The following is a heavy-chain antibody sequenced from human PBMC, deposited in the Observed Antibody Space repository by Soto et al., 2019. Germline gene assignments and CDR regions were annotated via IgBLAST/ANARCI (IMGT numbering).Heavy chain of an antibody. D-gene: IGHD2-21*01. CDR2: IYYSGST. J-gene: IGHJ4*02. Sequence: QVQLQESGPGLVKPSETLSLTCTVSGGSISSYYWSWFRQPPGKGLEWIGNIYYSGSTSYNPPLESRVTISVDTTNNQYSLKLSSVTAADTPVNYCARRHGGALDYWGQGTLVTVSS. CDR1: GGSISSYY. CDR3: ARRHGGALDY. V-gene: IGHV4-59*08.